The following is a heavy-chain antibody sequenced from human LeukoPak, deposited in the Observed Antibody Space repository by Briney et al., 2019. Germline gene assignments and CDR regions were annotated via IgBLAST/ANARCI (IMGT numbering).Heavy chain of an antibody. Sequence: ASVKVSCKASGGTFSSYAISWVRQAPGRGLEWMGRIIPILGIANYAQKFQGRVTITADKSTSTAYMELSSLRSEDTAVYYCARDPVHDPRRRRPYSWFDPWGQGTLVTVSS. V-gene: IGHV1-69*04. CDR1: GGTFSSYA. J-gene: IGHJ5*02. CDR2: IIPILGIA. D-gene: IGHD1-1*01. CDR3: ARDPVHDPRRRRPYSWFDP.